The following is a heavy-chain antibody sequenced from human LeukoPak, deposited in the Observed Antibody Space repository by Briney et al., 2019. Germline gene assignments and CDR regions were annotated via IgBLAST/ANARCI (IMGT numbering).Heavy chain of an antibody. Sequence: SETLSLTCTVSGGSISSSSYSWGWIRQPPGKGLEWIRSFYYSGSTYYNPSLKSRVTISVDTSKNQFSLKLSSVTAADTAVYYCARDLSYYDILTGIDPWGQGTLVTVSS. CDR2: FYYSGST. D-gene: IGHD3-9*01. CDR3: ARDLSYYDILTGIDP. CDR1: GGSISSSSYS. V-gene: IGHV4-39*07. J-gene: IGHJ5*02.